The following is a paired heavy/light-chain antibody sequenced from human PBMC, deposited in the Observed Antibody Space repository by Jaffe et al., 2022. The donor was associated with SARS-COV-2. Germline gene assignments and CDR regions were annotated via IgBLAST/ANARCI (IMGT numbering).Heavy chain of an antibody. V-gene: IGHV3-33*01. J-gene: IGHJ4*02. CDR3: ARDFRYGATWDFADFDH. Sequence: QVQLVESGGGVVQPGRSLRLSCAASGFTFNNYAMHWVRQAPGKGLEFVANIWHDGSKKYYAESVKGRFTISRDNSENTLFLQMNSLRTEDTAVYYCARDFRYGATWDFADFDHWGQGTLVTVSS. CDR2: IWHDGSKK. D-gene: IGHD5-18*01. CDR1: GFTFNNYA.
Light chain of an antibody. CDR1: SKNVGYQG. V-gene: IGLV10-54*04. CDR2: RKN. Sequence: QAGLTQPPSVSKGLRQTATLTCSGNSKNVGYQGAAWLQQHQGHPPKLLSYRKNNRPSGISERFSASRSGDTASLTITGLQPEDEADYYCSAWDDSLGAWVFGGGTKLTVL. J-gene: IGLJ3*02. CDR3: SAWDDSLGAWV.